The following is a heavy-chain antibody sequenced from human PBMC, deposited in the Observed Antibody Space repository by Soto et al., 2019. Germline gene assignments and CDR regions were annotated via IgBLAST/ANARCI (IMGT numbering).Heavy chain of an antibody. D-gene: IGHD6-19*01. Sequence: PSVTLSLTCTVSGGSLSSGGYYWGWIRQRPGDGLELIGHISYSGSTYYNASLKSRVAISIDTSTNQFSLKLDSVTAADTAVYYCARSCSSGWFTCFEYWARVPLVT. J-gene: IGHJ4*02. CDR1: GGSLSSGGYY. CDR3: ARSCSSGWFTCFEY. V-gene: IGHV4-31*03. CDR2: ISYSGST.